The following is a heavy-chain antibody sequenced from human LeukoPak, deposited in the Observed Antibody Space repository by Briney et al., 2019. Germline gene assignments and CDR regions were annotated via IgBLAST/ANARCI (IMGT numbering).Heavy chain of an antibody. J-gene: IGHJ4*02. V-gene: IGHV6-1*01. CDR3: ARSTGPIDY. D-gene: IGHD1-1*01. CDR2: TYYRSKWYT. Sequence: SQTLSLTCAISGDSVSSNSAAWNWIRQSPSRGLEWLGRTYYRSKWYTYYAVSVKSRISINRDTSRNQISLQLNSVTPEDTAVYYCARSTGPIDYWGQGTLVTVSS. CDR1: GDSVSSNSAA.